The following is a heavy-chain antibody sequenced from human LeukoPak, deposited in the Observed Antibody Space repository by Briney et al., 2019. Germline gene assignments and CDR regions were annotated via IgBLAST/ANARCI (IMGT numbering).Heavy chain of an antibody. D-gene: IGHD3-22*01. J-gene: IGHJ3*02. Sequence: KTSETLSLTCTVSGDSISSGDYYWSWIRQPAGKGLEWIGRISSSGSTNYNPSLKRRVTISVDTSKNQFSLKLSSVTAADTAVYFCARGPYSYDSSGAFDIWGQGTMVTVSS. CDR2: ISSSGST. CDR1: GDSISSGDYY. CDR3: ARGPYSYDSSGAFDI. V-gene: IGHV4-61*02.